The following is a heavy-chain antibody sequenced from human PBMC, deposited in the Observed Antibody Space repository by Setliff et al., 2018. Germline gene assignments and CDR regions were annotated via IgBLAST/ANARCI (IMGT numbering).Heavy chain of an antibody. Sequence: GASVKVSCKASGSTFIDYGVSWVRQAPGQGLEWVGWISPYTGKTYLAPKFQDRVTLTADTSTTTAYLQLTNLRSDDTAIYFCSRLVRFCTRTSCQRLSGDEYWGQGALVTVSS. CDR2: ISPYTGKT. V-gene: IGHV1-18*01. CDR3: SRLVRFCTRTSCQRLSGDEY. D-gene: IGHD2-2*01. J-gene: IGHJ4*02. CDR1: GSTFIDYG.